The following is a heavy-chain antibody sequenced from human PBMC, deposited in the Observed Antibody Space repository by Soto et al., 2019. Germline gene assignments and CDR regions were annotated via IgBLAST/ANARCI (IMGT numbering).Heavy chain of an antibody. J-gene: IGHJ4*02. CDR3: VREDWHRFDS. CDR1: GFMFSAYW. D-gene: IGHD2-21*01. Sequence: EVQLVESGGRLVQPGGSLRLSCAASGFMFSAYWMSWVRQDPGKGLEWLAIISGGARDKFYVDSVQGRFTISRDDSKNTLYLQMNSLSGEDTDIYYGVREDWHRFDSWGQGTLVTVSS. CDR2: ISGGARDK. V-gene: IGHV3-7*01.